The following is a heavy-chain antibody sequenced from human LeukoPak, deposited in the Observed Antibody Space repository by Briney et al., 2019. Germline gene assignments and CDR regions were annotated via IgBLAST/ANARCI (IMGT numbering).Heavy chain of an antibody. V-gene: IGHV6-1*01. D-gene: IGHD2/OR15-2a*01. CDR1: GDSVSNNGPA. Sequence: SQTLSLTCAISGDSVSNNGPAWNWIRQSPSRGLEWLGRTYYRSKWSYDFAVSVKSRITIDPDTSKNQFSLQLNSVTPDGTAVYYCARGKYSAFDIWGQGTLVTVSS. CDR3: ARGKYSAFDI. J-gene: IGHJ3*02. CDR2: TYYRSKWSY.